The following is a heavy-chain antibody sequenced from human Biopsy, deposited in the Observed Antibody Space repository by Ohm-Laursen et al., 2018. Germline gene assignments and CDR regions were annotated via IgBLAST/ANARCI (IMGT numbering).Heavy chain of an antibody. J-gene: IGHJ4*02. CDR1: GFTFNNYW. Sequence: GSLRLSCAASGFTFNNYWMHWVRQAPGKGLVWVSRINSDGSSTNYADAVKGRFTISRDNAKNTVFLQMNSLRAEDTAVYYCTRAEAGSGSLLYFDYWGQGTLVTVSS. V-gene: IGHV3-74*01. CDR3: TRAEAGSGSLLYFDY. CDR2: INSDGSST. D-gene: IGHD3-10*01.